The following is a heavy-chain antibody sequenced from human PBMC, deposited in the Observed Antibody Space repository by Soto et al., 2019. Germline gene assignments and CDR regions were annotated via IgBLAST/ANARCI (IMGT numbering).Heavy chain of an antibody. D-gene: IGHD1-26*01. CDR1: GFTFSSYA. J-gene: IGHJ4*02. V-gene: IGHV3-23*01. CDR3: AKRGSGSYFDY. CDR2: ISGSGGST. Sequence: EVQLLESGGGLVQPGGSLRLSCAASGFTFSSYAMKWVRQAPGKGLEWVSVISGSGGSTYYADSVKGRFTISRDNSKNTLYLQMNGLRAEDTAVYYCAKRGSGSYFDYWGQGTLVTVSS.